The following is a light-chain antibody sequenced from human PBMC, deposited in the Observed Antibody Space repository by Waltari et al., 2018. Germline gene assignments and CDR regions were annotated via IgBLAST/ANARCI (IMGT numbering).Light chain of an antibody. CDR1: QTINKW. CDR2: KAS. V-gene: IGKV1-5*03. J-gene: IGKJ1*01. CDR3: QQYHSYPQT. Sequence: DIQMTQSPSTLSAAVGDSVTITCRASQTINKWVAWYQQKPGEAPKLLIYKASTLDSGVPSRFSGTGSGTQVTLTITGLQPDDIASYYCQQYHSYPQTCGQGTKVEGK.